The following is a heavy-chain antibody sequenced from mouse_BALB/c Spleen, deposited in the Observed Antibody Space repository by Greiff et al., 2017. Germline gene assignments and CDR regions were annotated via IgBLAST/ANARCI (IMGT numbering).Heavy chain of an antibody. CDR2: ISSGGSYT. D-gene: IGHD2-3*01. CDR3: ARHDGKGDCFDY. V-gene: IGHV5-6*01. CDR1: GFTFSSYG. Sequence: EVMLVESGGDLVKPGGSLKLSCAASGFTFSSYGMSWVRQTPDKRLEWVATISSGGSYTYYPDSVKGRFTISRDNAKNTLYLQMSSLKSEDTAMYYCARHDGKGDCFDYWGQGTTLTVSS. J-gene: IGHJ2*01.